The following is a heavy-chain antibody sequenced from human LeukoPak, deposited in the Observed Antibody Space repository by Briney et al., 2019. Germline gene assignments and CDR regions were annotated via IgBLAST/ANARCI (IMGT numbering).Heavy chain of an antibody. CDR2: ISTSSSHI. CDR1: GFIFSNYN. D-gene: IGHD6-13*01. V-gene: IGHV3-21*04. Sequence: GGSLRLSCAASGFIFSNYNMNWVRQVPGKGLEWLSSISTSSSHIFYADSVEGRFTISRDNAKKSLYLQMNSLRAEDTAVYYCAKDRSSSWTFDYWGQGTLVTVSS. J-gene: IGHJ4*02. CDR3: AKDRSSSWTFDY.